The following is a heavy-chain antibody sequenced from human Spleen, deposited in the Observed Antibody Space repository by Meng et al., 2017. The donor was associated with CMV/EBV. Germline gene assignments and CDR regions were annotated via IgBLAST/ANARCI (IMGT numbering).Heavy chain of an antibody. CDR2: ISAYNGNT. CDR3: ARDHYYDSSGYDIDY. Sequence: ASVKVSCKASGYTFTSYGISWVRQAPGQGLEWMGWISAYNGNTNYAQKLQGRVTMTTDTSTSTAYMELRSLRSEDTAVYYCARDHYYDSSGYDIDYWGQGTLVTVSS. D-gene: IGHD3-22*01. V-gene: IGHV1-18*01. J-gene: IGHJ4*02. CDR1: GYTFTSYG.